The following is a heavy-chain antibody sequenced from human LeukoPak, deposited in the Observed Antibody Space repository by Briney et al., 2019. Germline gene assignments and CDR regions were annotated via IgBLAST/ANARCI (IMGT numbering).Heavy chain of an antibody. V-gene: IGHV3-11*01. J-gene: IGHJ4*02. D-gene: IGHD6-13*01. CDR2: ISSSGNTI. Sequence: GGSLRLSCAASGFTFSDYYMSWIRQAPGKGLEWVSYISSSGNTIYYADSVKGRFTISRDNAKSSLYLQMNSLGAEDTAVYYCAKDSTGYSRYGVSHWGQGTLVTVSS. CDR1: GFTFSDYY. CDR3: AKDSTGYSRYGVSH.